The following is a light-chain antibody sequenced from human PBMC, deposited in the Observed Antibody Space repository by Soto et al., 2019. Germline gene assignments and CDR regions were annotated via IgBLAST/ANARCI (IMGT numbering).Light chain of an antibody. CDR2: GAF. CDR3: QQRSSWPLT. Sequence: EIVMTQSPATLSVSPGERATLSCRASQSVSSNLAWYQQKPGQAPRLLIHGAFTRATGIPARFSGSGSGTDFSLTISSLEPEDFAVYYCQQRSSWPLTFGGGTKVDI. CDR1: QSVSSN. V-gene: IGKV3-11*01. J-gene: IGKJ4*01.